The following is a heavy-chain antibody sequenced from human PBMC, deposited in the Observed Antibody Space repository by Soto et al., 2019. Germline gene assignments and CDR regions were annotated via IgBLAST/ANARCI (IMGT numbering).Heavy chain of an antibody. CDR2: IYYTGST. J-gene: IGHJ6*04. Sequence: QVQLQESGPGLVKPSQTLFLTCTVSGGPINSGGYYWSWIRQHPGKGLEWIGHIYYTGSTYYNPSLQSRVTISVDTSKNQSSLKLSSVTAADTAVYYCARRLGLDVWGKGTTVTVSS. D-gene: IGHD3-9*01. CDR3: ARRLGLDV. CDR1: GGPINSGGYY. V-gene: IGHV4-31*03.